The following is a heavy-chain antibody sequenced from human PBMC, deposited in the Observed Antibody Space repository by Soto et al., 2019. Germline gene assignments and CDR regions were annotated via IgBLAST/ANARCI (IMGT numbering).Heavy chain of an antibody. D-gene: IGHD3-3*01. CDR1: GGSISSYY. J-gene: IGHJ6*03. CDR2: IYYSGST. CDR3: ARVTTFFGVVTNYYYMDV. V-gene: IGHV4-59*01. Sequence: SETLSLTCTVSGGSISSYYWSWIRQPPGKGLEWIGYIYYSGSTNYNPSLKSRVTISVDTSKNQFSLKLSSVTAADTAVYYCARVTTFFGVVTNYYYMDVWGKGTTVTVS.